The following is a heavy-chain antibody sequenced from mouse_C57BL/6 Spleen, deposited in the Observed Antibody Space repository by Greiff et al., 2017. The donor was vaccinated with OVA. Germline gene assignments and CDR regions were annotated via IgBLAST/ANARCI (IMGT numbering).Heavy chain of an antibody. V-gene: IGHV1-15*01. D-gene: IGHD1-1*01. Sequence: VQLQQSGAELVRPGASVTLSCKASGYTFTDNEMHWVKQTPVHGLEWIGAIDPETGGTAYNQKFKGKAILTADKSSSTAYMELRSLTSEDSAVYYCTRGDYGSFRYFDVWGTGTTVTVSS. CDR3: TRGDYGSFRYFDV. J-gene: IGHJ1*03. CDR1: GYTFTDNE. CDR2: IDPETGGT.